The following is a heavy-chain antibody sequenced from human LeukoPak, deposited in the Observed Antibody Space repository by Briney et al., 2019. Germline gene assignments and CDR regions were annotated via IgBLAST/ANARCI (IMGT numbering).Heavy chain of an antibody. D-gene: IGHD6-19*01. J-gene: IGHJ1*01. CDR2: INHSGST. Sequence: SETLSLTCAVYGGSFSGYYWSWIRQPPGKVLEWIGEINHSGSTNYNPSLKSRVTISVDTSKNQFSLKLSSVTAADTAVYYCARGYSSGWYGARNSHEYFQHWGQGTLVTVSS. CDR1: GGSFSGYY. CDR3: ARGYSSGWYGARNSHEYFQH. V-gene: IGHV4-34*01.